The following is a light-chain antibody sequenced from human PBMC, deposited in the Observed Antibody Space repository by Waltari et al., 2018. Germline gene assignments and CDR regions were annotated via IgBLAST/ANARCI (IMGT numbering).Light chain of an antibody. V-gene: IGKV4-1*01. CDR3: QQYYNSPFT. Sequence: DIVMTQSPESLAVSLGERATINCKSRQSVLYNSNNKNFLAWYQQRPGQPPKLLIYWASTRESGVPDRFSGSGSGTDFTLTISSLQAEDVAVYYCQQYYNSPFTFGPGTKVDIK. J-gene: IGKJ3*01. CDR1: QSVLYNSNNKNF. CDR2: WAS.